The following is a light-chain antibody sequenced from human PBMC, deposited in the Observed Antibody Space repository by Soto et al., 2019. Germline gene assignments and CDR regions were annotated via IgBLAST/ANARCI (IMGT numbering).Light chain of an antibody. V-gene: IGLV2-14*01. Sequence: LTQPSSLTWTPGQSITIAGTTSKIDVDAYKYISWYQEHPGEAPKFIIYEVSNRPSGISNRFSGSKSGNTASLTISGLQPAAEAQYFCRTYTDKTYISGSGTKVTVL. J-gene: IGLJ1*01. CDR2: EVS. CDR3: RTYTDKTYI. CDR1: KIDVDAYKY.